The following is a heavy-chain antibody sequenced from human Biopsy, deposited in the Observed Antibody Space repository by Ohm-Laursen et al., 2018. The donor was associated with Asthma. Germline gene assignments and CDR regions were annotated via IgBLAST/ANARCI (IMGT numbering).Heavy chain of an antibody. Sequence: SVKVSCNAPGGTFSNFAISWVRQAPGQGLEWLGGIMTVFGTTNYAQKIQGRVTITADESTSTAYMEVTSLRSEETAIYYCARCQVGYSSGWSLLLKKIYYSGMDVWGQGTTVIVSS. CDR3: ARCQVGYSSGWSLLLKKIYYSGMDV. V-gene: IGHV1-69*13. CDR2: IMTVFGTT. CDR1: GGTFSNFA. D-gene: IGHD6-19*01. J-gene: IGHJ6*02.